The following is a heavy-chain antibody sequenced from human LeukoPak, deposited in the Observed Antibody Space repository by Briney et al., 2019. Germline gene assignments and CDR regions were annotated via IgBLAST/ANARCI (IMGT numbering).Heavy chain of an antibody. J-gene: IGHJ6*02. CDR1: GFTFSSYG. Sequence: GRSLRLSCAASGFTFSSYGMHWVRQAPGKGLEWVAVIWYDGSNKYYADSVKGRFTISRDNSKNTLYLQMNSLRAEDTAVYYCVRNDGYSSSWYYYYYYGMDVWGQGTTVTVSS. V-gene: IGHV3-33*01. D-gene: IGHD6-13*01. CDR3: VRNDGYSSSWYYYYYYGMDV. CDR2: IWYDGSNK.